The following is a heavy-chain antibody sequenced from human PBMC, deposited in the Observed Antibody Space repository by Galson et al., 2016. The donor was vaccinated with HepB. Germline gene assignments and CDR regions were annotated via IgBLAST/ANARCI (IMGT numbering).Heavy chain of an antibody. J-gene: IGHJ4*02. D-gene: IGHD3-9*01. Sequence: SETLSLTCTVSGGSIRGSIYYWGWIRQPPGKGLEWIGSTYHSGNTYYSPSLSPSLKSRVTISVDTSKNQFSLKLRSVTAADTAVYYCASHDDSDWDYWGQGTLVTVSP. CDR3: ASHDDSDWDY. CDR1: GGSIRGSIYY. V-gene: IGHV4-39*01. CDR2: TYHSGNT.